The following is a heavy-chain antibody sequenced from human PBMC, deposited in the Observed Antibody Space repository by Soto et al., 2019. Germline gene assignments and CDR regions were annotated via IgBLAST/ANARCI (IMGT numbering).Heavy chain of an antibody. V-gene: IGHV4-4*02. CDR1: GGSISSSNW. J-gene: IGHJ3*02. D-gene: IGHD3-22*01. CDR2: IYHSGST. Sequence: QVQLQESGPGLVKPSGTLSLTCAVSGGSISSSNWWSWVRQPPGKGLEWIGEIYHSGSTNYNPSLKSRVTISVDKSKNQFSLKLSSVTAADTAVYYRARDYYDSTGLDAFDIWGQGTMVTVSS. CDR3: ARDYYDSTGLDAFDI.